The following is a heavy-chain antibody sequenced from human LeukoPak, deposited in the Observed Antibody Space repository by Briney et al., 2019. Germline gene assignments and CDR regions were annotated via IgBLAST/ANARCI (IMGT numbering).Heavy chain of an antibody. CDR1: GYMFTDHY. J-gene: IGHJ4*02. D-gene: IGHD6-13*01. CDR2: INPNSGGT. V-gene: IGHV1-2*02. Sequence: ASVKVSCKASGYMFTDHYMRWVRQAPGQGLEWMGWINPNSGGTNYAQKFQGRVTMTRDTSISTAYMELSSLRSDDTAVYYCARSPSGIAAAGLTYYFDYWGQGTLVTVSS. CDR3: ARSPSGIAAAGLTYYFDY.